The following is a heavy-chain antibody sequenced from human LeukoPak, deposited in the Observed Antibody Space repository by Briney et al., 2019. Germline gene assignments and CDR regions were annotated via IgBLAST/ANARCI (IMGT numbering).Heavy chain of an antibody. J-gene: IGHJ4*02. D-gene: IGHD6-13*01. CDR2: ISAYNGNT. CDR3: ARMWYSSSWYHIDD. CDR1: GYTFTSYG. Sequence: ASVKVSCKASGYTFTSYGISWVRQAPGQGLEWMGWISAYNGNTNYAQKLQGRVTMTTDTSTSTAYMELRSLRSDDTAVYYCARMWYSSSWYHIDDWGQGTLVTVSS. V-gene: IGHV1-18*01.